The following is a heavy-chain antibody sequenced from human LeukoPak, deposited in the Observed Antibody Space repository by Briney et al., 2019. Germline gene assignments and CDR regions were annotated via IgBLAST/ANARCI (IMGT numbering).Heavy chain of an antibody. J-gene: IGHJ4*02. D-gene: IGHD2-8*01. CDR1: GYNFANYW. CDR2: IYPGDSDT. V-gene: IGHV5-51*01. Sequence: GESLKISCKGSGYNFANYWIGWVRQMPGKGLEWMGTIYPGDSDTRYSPSFQGQVTISADKSISIAYLQRSSLKASDTAMYYCARRRHCTSGACEDFDCWGQGTLVTVSS. CDR3: ARRRHCTSGACEDFDC.